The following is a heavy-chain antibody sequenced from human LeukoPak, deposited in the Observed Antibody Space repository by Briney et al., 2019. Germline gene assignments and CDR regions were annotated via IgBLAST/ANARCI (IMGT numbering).Heavy chain of an antibody. CDR3: ARRRDGNYFDD. J-gene: IGHJ4*02. Sequence: SETLSLTCTVSGGSITSYYWSWIRQPPGKGLEWIGYIYYSGSTNYNPSLKSRVTISVDTSKNQFSLKLSSVTAADTAVYYCARRRDGNYFDDWGQGTPVTVCS. CDR2: IYYSGST. CDR1: GGSITSYY. V-gene: IGHV4-59*08. D-gene: IGHD5-24*01.